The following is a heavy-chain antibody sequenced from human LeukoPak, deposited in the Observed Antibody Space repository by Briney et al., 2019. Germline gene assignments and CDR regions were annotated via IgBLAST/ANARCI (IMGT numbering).Heavy chain of an antibody. CDR1: GYTFTTYW. CDR3: ARGYSGYSFYYGMDV. Sequence: GEPLKISCKGSGYTFTTYWSGWVRQMPGKGLEWMGVIYPGDSDTRYSPAFQDQVTISAGKSITTTFLQWISLKASDPAMYYCARGYSGYSFYYGMDVWGQGTTVIVSS. CDR2: IYPGDSDT. J-gene: IGHJ6*02. V-gene: IGHV5-51*01. D-gene: IGHD5-12*01.